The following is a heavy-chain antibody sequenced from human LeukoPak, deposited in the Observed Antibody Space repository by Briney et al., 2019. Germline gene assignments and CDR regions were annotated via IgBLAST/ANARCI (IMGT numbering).Heavy chain of an antibody. V-gene: IGHV4-59*08. D-gene: IGHD6-19*01. Sequence: SETLSLTCTVSGVSLTNYYWNWIRQPPGKGPEWIGYIYYSGNTNYNPSLNSRVTISVDTSKNQFSLKLSSVTAADTAVYYCARFRPSKTYSSGWNYFDYWGQGTLVTVSS. CDR2: IYYSGNT. CDR3: ARFRPSKTYSSGWNYFDY. CDR1: GVSLTNYY. J-gene: IGHJ4*02.